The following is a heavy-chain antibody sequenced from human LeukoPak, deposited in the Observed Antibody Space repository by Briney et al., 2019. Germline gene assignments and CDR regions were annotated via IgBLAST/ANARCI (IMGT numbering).Heavy chain of an antibody. D-gene: IGHD1-26*01. Sequence: GSLRLSCAASGFTFSSYAMSWVRQAPGKGLEWVSAISGSGGSTYYADSVKGRFTNSRDNSKNTLFLQMNSLRAEDTAVYFCAKTMGAIDHDCWGQGTLVTVSS. V-gene: IGHV3-23*01. J-gene: IGHJ4*02. CDR2: ISGSGGST. CDR3: AKTMGAIDHDC. CDR1: GFTFSSYA.